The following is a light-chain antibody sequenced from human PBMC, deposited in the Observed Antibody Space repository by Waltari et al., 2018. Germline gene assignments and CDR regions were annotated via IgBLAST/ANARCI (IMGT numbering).Light chain of an antibody. CDR2: QDH. J-gene: IGLJ2*01. CDR3: QAWDSSTSVV. Sequence: SYELTQPPSVSVSPGQTASITCSGHKLGDKYAAWYQQKPVQSPVLVIYQDHKRPSGIPERFSGSTSGNTATLTISGTQSVDEADYYCQAWDSSTSVVFGVGTKLTVL. V-gene: IGLV3-1*01. CDR1: KLGDKY.